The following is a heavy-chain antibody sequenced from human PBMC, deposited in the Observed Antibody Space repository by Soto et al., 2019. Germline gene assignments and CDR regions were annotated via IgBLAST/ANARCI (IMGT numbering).Heavy chain of an antibody. Sequence: ASVKVSCKASGYTFTSYGISWVRQAPGQRLEWMGWINAGNGNTKYSQKFQGRVTITRDTSASTAYMELSSLRSEDTAVYYCARDGSGYSPYFDYWGQGTLVTVSS. CDR2: INAGNGNT. CDR3: ARDGSGYSPYFDY. D-gene: IGHD3-22*01. CDR1: GYTFTSYG. V-gene: IGHV1-3*01. J-gene: IGHJ4*02.